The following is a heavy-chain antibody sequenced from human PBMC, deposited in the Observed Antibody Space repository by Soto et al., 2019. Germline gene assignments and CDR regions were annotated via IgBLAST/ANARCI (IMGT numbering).Heavy chain of an antibody. CDR3: ARVVGTNFWSGYNNWFDP. J-gene: IGHJ5*02. V-gene: IGHV1-18*01. CDR1: GDTFSTYT. Sequence: GASVKVSCKASGDTFSTYTITWMRQAPGQGLEWMGWISAYNGITNYAQKLQGRVTMTTDTSTSTAYMELRSLRSDDTAVYYCARVVGTNFWSGYNNWFDPWGQGTLVTVSS. CDR2: ISAYNGIT. D-gene: IGHD3-3*01.